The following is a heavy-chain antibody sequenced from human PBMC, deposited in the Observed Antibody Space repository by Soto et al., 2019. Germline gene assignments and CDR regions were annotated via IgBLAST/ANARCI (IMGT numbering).Heavy chain of an antibody. CDR3: TARKEWLFGDAFDI. Sequence: PGESLKIPCKGSGYSFTSYWISWVRQMPGKGLEWMWRFDPSDSCTNYSPSFQGHVTISADKSISTAYLQWSSLKASDTAMYYCTARKEWLFGDAFDIWGQGTMVTVSS. J-gene: IGHJ3*02. CDR1: GYSFTSYW. V-gene: IGHV5-10-1*01. D-gene: IGHD3-3*01. CDR2: FDPSDSCT.